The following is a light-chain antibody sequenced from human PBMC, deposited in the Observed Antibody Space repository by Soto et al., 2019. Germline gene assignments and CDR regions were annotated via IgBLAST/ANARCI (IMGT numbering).Light chain of an antibody. CDR1: QSVSSY. J-gene: IGKJ3*01. Sequence: EIVLTQSPATLSLSPGERATLSCMASQSVSSYLAWYQRKPGQAPRLLIYSASARATGIPARFSGSGSGTEFTLTISSLQSEDFAVYYCQQYNNWPFTFGPGTKVDIK. V-gene: IGKV3-15*01. CDR3: QQYNNWPFT. CDR2: SAS.